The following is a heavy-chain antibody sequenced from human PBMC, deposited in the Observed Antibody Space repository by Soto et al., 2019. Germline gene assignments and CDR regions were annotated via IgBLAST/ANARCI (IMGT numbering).Heavy chain of an antibody. CDR3: ARLKDVDTAMVGAYYFDY. Sequence: QVQLVQSGAEVKKPGSSVKVSCKASGGTFSSYAISWVRQAPGQGLEWMGGIIPIFGTANYAQKFQGRVTITADKSTSTAYMELSSLRSKDTAVYYCARLKDVDTAMVGAYYFDYWGQGTLVTVSS. J-gene: IGHJ4*02. V-gene: IGHV1-69*06. CDR2: IIPIFGTA. D-gene: IGHD5-18*01. CDR1: GGTFSSYA.